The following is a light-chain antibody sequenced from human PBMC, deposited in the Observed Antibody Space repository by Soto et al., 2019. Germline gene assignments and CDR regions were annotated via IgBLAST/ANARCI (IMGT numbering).Light chain of an antibody. V-gene: IGKV3-11*01. CDR1: QSVSSY. Sequence: EIVLTQSPATLSLSPGERAPLPRRASQSVSSYLAWYQQKPGQAPRLLIYDASNRATGIPARFSGSGSGTDFTLTISSLEPEDFAVYYCQQRNNWPPVTFGGGTKVDIK. CDR3: QQRNNWPPVT. CDR2: DAS. J-gene: IGKJ4*01.